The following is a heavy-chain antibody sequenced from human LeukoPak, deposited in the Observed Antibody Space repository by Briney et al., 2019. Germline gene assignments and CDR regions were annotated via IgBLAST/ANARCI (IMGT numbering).Heavy chain of an antibody. D-gene: IGHD5-18*01. J-gene: IGHJ5*02. CDR2: IKQDGSEK. CDR3: ASGGQIWIS. V-gene: IGHV3-7*01. Sequence: RSGGSLRLSCAVSGFTFSTYWMSWVRQAPGKGLEWVANIKQDGSEKYYVDSVKGRFTISRDNSKNTLYLQMNSLRAEDTAVYYCASGGQIWISWGQGTLVTVSS. CDR1: GFTFSTYW.